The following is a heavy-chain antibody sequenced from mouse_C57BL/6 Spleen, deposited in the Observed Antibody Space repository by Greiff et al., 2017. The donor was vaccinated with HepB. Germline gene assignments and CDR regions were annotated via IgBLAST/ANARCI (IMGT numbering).Heavy chain of an antibody. J-gene: IGHJ4*01. CDR2: IYPGSGST. V-gene: IGHV1-55*01. Sequence: VQLQQSGAELVKPGASVKMSCKASGYTFTSYWITWVKQRPGQGLEWIGDIYPGSGSTNYNEKFKSKATLTVDTSSSTAYMQLSSLTSEDSAVYYCARKDDGYFHYYAMDYWGQGTSVTVSS. CDR1: GYTFTSYW. D-gene: IGHD2-3*01. CDR3: ARKDDGYFHYYAMDY.